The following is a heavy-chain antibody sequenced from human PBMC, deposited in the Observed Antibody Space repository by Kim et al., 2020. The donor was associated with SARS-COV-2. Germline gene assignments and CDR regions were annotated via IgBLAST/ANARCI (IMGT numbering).Heavy chain of an antibody. D-gene: IGHD2-8*01. CDR2: IGGSAGTT. CDR1: GFTLSNSP. CDR3: AKIMTSGAFNI. J-gene: IGHJ3*02. Sequence: GGSLRLSCAASGFTLSNSPMIWVRQAPGKGLEWVSSIGGSAGTTYYGDSMKGRFIISRDNSKNTLYLQMNSLSADDTAIYYCAKIMTSGAFNIWGQGTMV. V-gene: IGHV3-23*01.